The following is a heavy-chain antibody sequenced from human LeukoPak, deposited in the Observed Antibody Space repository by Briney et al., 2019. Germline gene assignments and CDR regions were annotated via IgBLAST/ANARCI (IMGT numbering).Heavy chain of an antibody. CDR3: ARGYCSSTSCYDYGMDV. V-gene: IGHV1-2*02. CDR2: INPNSGGT. Sequence: GASVKVSCKASGYTFTGYYMHWVRQAPGQGLEWMGWINPNSGGTNYAQKFQGRVTMTRDTSISTAYMELRSLRSDDTAVYYCARGYCSSTSCYDYGMDVWGQGTTVTVSS. CDR1: GYTFTGYY. J-gene: IGHJ6*02. D-gene: IGHD2-2*01.